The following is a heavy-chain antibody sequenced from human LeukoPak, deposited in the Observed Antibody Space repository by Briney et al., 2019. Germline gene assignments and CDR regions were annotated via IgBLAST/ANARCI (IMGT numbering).Heavy chain of an antibody. V-gene: IGHV4-38-2*02. J-gene: IGHJ4*02. Sequence: PSETLSLTCTVSGYSINSGFYWGWIRQPPGKGLEWIGSIYHSGSTHYKSSLKSRVTISVDTSKNQLSLKLTSVTAADTAVYYCARGVGLTQGGAFDFWGQGTLVTVSS. CDR2: IYHSGST. CDR3: ARGVGLTQGGAFDF. CDR1: GYSINSGFY. D-gene: IGHD3-16*01.